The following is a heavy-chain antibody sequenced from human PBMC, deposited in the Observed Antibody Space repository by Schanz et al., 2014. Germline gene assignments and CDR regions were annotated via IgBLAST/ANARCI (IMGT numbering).Heavy chain of an antibody. J-gene: IGHJ4*02. Sequence: EVQVVESGGGLVKPGGSLRLSCAASGFTLSNAWMSWVRQAPGKGVEWVGRIKSKTDGGTTDFAAPVKGRFSISRDDSKNTLYLQMNSLKTEDTAVYYCTSAVRATFGYFAYWGQGTLLVTVSS. CDR1: GFTLSNAW. CDR2: IKSKTDGGTT. V-gene: IGHV3-15*01. D-gene: IGHD2-15*01. CDR3: TSAVRATFGYFAY.